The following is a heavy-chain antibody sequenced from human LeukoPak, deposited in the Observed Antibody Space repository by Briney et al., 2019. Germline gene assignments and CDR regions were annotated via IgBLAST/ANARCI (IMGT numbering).Heavy chain of an antibody. D-gene: IGHD3-22*01. J-gene: IGHJ6*03. CDR1: GYTFTSYD. Sequence: ASVKVSCKASGYTFTSYDINWVRQATGQGLEWMGWMNPNSGNTGYAQKFQGRVTMTRDTSISTAYMELSRLRSDDTAVYYCARDGDGIVVHYYMDVWGKGTTVTISS. CDR2: MNPNSGNT. V-gene: IGHV1-8*01. CDR3: ARDGDGIVVHYYMDV.